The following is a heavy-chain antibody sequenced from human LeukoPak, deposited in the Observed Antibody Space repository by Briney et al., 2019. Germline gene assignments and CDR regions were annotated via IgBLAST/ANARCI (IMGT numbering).Heavy chain of an antibody. CDR2: INPSGGST. Sequence: ASVKVSCKAFGYSLTNYYVHWVRQAPGQGLEWMGEINPSGGSTSYAQKFQGRITVTRDTYTKTVYMGLSSLRSEGTATYYCARGAPTTRIGAGRFDYWGQGSLLTVAS. D-gene: IGHD5-12*01. V-gene: IGHV1-46*01. J-gene: IGHJ4*02. CDR1: GYSLTNYY. CDR3: ARGAPTTRIGAGRFDY.